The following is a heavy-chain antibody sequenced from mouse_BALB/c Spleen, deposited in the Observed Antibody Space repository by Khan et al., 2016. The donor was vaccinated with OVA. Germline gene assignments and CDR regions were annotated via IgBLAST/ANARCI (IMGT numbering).Heavy chain of an antibody. Sequence: EVQLQASGPGLVKPSQSLSLTCTVTGYSITSGYGWNWIRQFPGNKLEWMGYISYSGSTNYNPSLKSRIPITPHTSKNQFFLQLNAVATEDTATYYCARTARIKYWGQGTTLTVSS. J-gene: IGHJ2*01. CDR1: GYSITSGYG. D-gene: IGHD1-2*01. V-gene: IGHV3-2*02. CDR2: ISYSGST. CDR3: ARTARIKY.